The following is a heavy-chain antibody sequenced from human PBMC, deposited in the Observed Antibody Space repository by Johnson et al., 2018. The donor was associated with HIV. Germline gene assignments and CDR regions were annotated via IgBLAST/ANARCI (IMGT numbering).Heavy chain of an antibody. CDR1: GFTFSSYG. CDR2: ISYDGSNK. V-gene: IGHV3-30*03. Sequence: QLVESGGGVVQPGRSLRLSCAASGFTFSSYGMHWVRQAPGKGLEWVAVISYDGSNKYYADSVKGRFTISRDNSKNTLYLQMNSLRAEDTAVYYCARDRKALIWGLGTMVTVSS. CDR3: ARDRKALI. J-gene: IGHJ3*02.